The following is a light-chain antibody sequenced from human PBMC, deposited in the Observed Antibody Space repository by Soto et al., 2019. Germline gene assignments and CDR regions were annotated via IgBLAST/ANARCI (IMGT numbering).Light chain of an antibody. CDR3: QQYNNWPRT. V-gene: IGKV3-15*01. CDR1: QNVNIN. Sequence: EIGMTQSPATLSVSPGDRATLYCRASQNVNINLAWYQQKLVQAPRLLIYGASTRATVVPAGFSGSGSGTEFTLTISSLQSEDLAVYYCQQYNNWPRTFGQGTKVDIK. J-gene: IGKJ1*01. CDR2: GAS.